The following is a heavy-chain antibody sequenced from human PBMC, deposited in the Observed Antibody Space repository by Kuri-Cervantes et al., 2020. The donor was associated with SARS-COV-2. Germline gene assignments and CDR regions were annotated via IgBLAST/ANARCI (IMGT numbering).Heavy chain of an antibody. D-gene: IGHD6-13*01. CDR3: VRAGPRLSWDY. CDR2: CKGKAGSYST. CDR1: GFTFSDYT. V-gene: IGHV3-72*01. J-gene: IGHJ4*02. Sequence: SWRPSWAPSGFTFSDYTMDWARQAPGKGREWVGRCKGKAGSYSTYYAASVKGRFTISRDDSKNSLYLQMNSLTTEDKAVYYCVRAGPRLSWDYWGQGDMVTVSS.